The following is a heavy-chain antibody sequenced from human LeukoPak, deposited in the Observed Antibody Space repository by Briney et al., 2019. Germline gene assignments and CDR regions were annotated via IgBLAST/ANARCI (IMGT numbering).Heavy chain of an antibody. CDR2: IKQDGSEK. D-gene: IGHD3-3*01. J-gene: IGHJ3*02. V-gene: IGHV3-7*01. CDR3: ARANRLYDPGDAFDI. CDR1: GFTFSSYG. Sequence: GGSLRLSCAASGFTFSSYGMHWVRQAPGKGLEWVANIKQDGSEKYYVDSVKGRFTISRDNAKNSLYLQMNSLRAEDTAVYYCARANRLYDPGDAFDIWGQGTMVTVSS.